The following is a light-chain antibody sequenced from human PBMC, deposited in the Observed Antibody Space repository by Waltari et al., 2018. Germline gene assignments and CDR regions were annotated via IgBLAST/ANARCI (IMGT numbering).Light chain of an antibody. J-gene: IGKJ1*01. CDR2: GAS. V-gene: IGKV3-15*01. Sequence: EVVMTQSPAPRSLSPGGRATLSCRASRSISINLAWYQQRPGQAPRLLIYGASTRATDIPARFSGSGSGTEFTLTISSLQSEDAAVYYCQQFNDWPRTFGQGTKVEVK. CDR1: RSISIN. CDR3: QQFNDWPRT.